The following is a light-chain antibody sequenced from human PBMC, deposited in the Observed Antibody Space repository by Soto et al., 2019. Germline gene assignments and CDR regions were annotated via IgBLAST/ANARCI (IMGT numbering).Light chain of an antibody. J-gene: IGKJ4*01. CDR1: QDITND. CDR2: EAS. CDR3: QQYDNVPLT. Sequence: DIQMTQSPSSLSASVGDRVTITCQASQDITNDLNWYQQKPGKAPKVLIYEASNLETGVPSRFSGSRSVTEFTFTISSLQPEDIATYFCQQYDNVPLTFGGGTKVEIK. V-gene: IGKV1-33*01.